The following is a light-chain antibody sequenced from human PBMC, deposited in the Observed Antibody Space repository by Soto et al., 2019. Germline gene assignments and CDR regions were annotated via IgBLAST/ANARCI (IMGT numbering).Light chain of an antibody. J-gene: IGKJ1*01. Sequence: DIQVTQSPSSLSTSVGDRVTITCRSSQSISTYLTWYQQKPGKAPKLLIYAGSSLQSRVTSWFSGSGPRADFTLTSSSRQPEYYATYYRQQSYATRTFGQGTKVEIK. CDR1: QSISTY. CDR2: AGS. V-gene: IGKV1-39*01. CDR3: QQSYATRT.